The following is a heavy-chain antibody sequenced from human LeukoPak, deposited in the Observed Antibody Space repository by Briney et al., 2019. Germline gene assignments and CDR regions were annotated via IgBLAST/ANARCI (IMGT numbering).Heavy chain of an antibody. CDR3: ARVVVAATVHYSDY. D-gene: IGHD2-15*01. Sequence: PGGSLRLSCAASGFTFSSYGMHWVRQPPGKGLEWIGSMYFSGSTYYNAALKIRLTISVDTSKNQFSLKLSSVTAADTAVYYCARVVVAATVHYSDYWGQGTLVTVSS. CDR2: MYFSGST. CDR1: GFTFSSYG. V-gene: IGHV4-39*07. J-gene: IGHJ4*02.